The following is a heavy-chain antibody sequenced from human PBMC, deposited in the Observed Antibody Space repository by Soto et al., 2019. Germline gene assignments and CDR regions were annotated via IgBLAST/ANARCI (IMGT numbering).Heavy chain of an antibody. J-gene: IGHJ3*02. D-gene: IGHD3-3*01. CDR2: IYSGGST. Sequence: GGSLRLSCAASGFTVSSNYMSWVRQAPGKGLEWVSVIYSGGSTYYADSVKGRFTISRDNSKNTLYLQMNSLRAEDTAVYYCARDTGRVTYYDFWSGYGGGAFDIWGQGTVVTVSS. V-gene: IGHV3-66*01. CDR3: ARDTGRVTYYDFWSGYGGGAFDI. CDR1: GFTVSSNY.